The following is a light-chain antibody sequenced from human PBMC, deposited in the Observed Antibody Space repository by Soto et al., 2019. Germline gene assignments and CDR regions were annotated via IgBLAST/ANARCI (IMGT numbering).Light chain of an antibody. Sequence: DIQMTQSPSTLSGSVVDRVTITCRASQTCLDWLAWYQQKPGKAPKLLIFKASTLPSGVPSMFSGGGSGTECTLTISCLQTDEFATYCCQQYNTSPFMYTFCHGTRLEIK. CDR1: QTCLDW. V-gene: IGKV1-5*03. CDR2: KAS. J-gene: IGKJ2*01. CDR3: QQYNTSPFMYT.